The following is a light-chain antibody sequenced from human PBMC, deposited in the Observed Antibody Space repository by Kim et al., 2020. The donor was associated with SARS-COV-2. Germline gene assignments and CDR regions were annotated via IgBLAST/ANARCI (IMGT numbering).Light chain of an antibody. Sequence: QSVVTQPPSASATPGQRVTISCSGSSSNIGKNTVNWFQQFPGTAPKLLISAYDQRPSGIPDRFSGSKSGTSASLVISGLQSGDEADYYCAVWDDILSSPVFGGGTQLTVL. CDR3: AVWDDILSSPV. CDR2: AYD. CDR1: SSNIGKNT. J-gene: IGLJ3*02. V-gene: IGLV1-44*01.